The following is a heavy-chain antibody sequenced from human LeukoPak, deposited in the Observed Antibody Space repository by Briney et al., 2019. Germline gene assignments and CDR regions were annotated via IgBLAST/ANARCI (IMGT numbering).Heavy chain of an antibody. Sequence: SETLSLTCAVYGGSFSGYYWSWIRQPPGKGLEWIGEINHSGSTNYNPSLKSRVTISVDTSKNQFSLKLSSVTAADTAVYYCARCYYDSSGPDAFDIWGQGTMVTVSS. CDR1: GGSFSGYY. V-gene: IGHV4-34*01. CDR2: INHSGST. CDR3: ARCYYDSSGPDAFDI. J-gene: IGHJ3*02. D-gene: IGHD3-22*01.